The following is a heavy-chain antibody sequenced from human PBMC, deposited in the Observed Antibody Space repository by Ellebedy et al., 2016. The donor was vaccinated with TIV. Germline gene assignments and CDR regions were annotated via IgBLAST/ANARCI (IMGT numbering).Heavy chain of an antibody. CDR3: ARADVRGAKFYFDL. V-gene: IGHV4-34*01. Sequence: MPSETLSLTCAVYVGSFSGYYWSWIRQPPGKGLEWIGEINHSGSTNYNPSLKSRVTISVDTSKNQFSLKVNSVTAADTAVYYCARADVRGAKFYFDLWGQGTLVTVSS. J-gene: IGHJ4*02. CDR1: VGSFSGYY. CDR2: INHSGST. D-gene: IGHD3-10*01.